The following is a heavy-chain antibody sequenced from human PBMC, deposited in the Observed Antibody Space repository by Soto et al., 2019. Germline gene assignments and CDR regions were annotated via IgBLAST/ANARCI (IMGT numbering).Heavy chain of an antibody. V-gene: IGHV3-30*18. Sequence: QVQLVESGGGVVQPGRSLRLSCAASGFTFTNYAMHWVRQAPGKGLEWVAVISYDENNKYYADSVKGRFTISRDNSKNTVYLQMDSLRAEDTAVYYCAKKEGIGVDTTMVGIFDYWGQGTLVTVSS. CDR2: ISYDENNK. CDR1: GFTFTNYA. CDR3: AKKEGIGVDTTMVGIFDY. D-gene: IGHD5-18*01. J-gene: IGHJ4*02.